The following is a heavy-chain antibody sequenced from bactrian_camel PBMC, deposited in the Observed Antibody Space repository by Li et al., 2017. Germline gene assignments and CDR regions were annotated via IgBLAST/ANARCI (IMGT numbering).Heavy chain of an antibody. CDR3: AALGCYSGPWEGADTYRF. V-gene: IGHV3S6*01. D-gene: IGHD3*01. CDR1: GFTFSMHY. Sequence: VESGGGFVQPGGSLRLSCAASGFTFSMHYNSYYMNWVRQGPGKGLEWVAGIYPDGSSTYYTDSVKGRFTMSQDKLKNILYLQMNNLKPEDTGMYYCAALGCYSGPWEGADTYRFWGQGTQVTVS. CDR2: IYPDGSST. J-gene: IGHJ4*01.